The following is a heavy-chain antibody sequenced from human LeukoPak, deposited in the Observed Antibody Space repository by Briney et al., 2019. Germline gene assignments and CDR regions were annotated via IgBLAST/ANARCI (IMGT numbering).Heavy chain of an antibody. D-gene: IGHD3-22*01. CDR3: AKSVGYYYDSSGYSDY. CDR1: GFTFRSPW. CDR2: INEDGSQK. V-gene: IGHV3-7*03. J-gene: IGHJ4*02. Sequence: GGSLRLSCVESGFTFRSPWMAWLRQAPEKGLEWVANINEDGSQKYYLGSVTGRFTISRDNAKNSLYLQMNSLRAEDTALYYCAKSVGYYYDSSGYSDYWGQGTLVTVSS.